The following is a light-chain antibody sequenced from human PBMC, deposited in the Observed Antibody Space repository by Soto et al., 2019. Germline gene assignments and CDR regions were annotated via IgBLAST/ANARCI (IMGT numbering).Light chain of an antibody. CDR2: RDH. V-gene: IGLV1-47*01. CDR1: SSNVERNY. Sequence: QSVLTQPPSASGTPGQRVIITCSGGSSNVERNYVYWYQHLPGTAPKLLIYRDHQRPSGVPDRFSGSKSGTSASLVISGLRSEDEADYYCAVWDDKLSGLFGGGTKLTVL. CDR3: AVWDDKLSGL. J-gene: IGLJ3*02.